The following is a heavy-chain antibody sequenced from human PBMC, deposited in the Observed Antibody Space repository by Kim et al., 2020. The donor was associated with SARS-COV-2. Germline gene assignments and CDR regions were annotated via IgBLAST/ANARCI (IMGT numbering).Heavy chain of an antibody. Sequence: YHPALKSRVTISVDKSKNQFSLKLSSVPAADTAVYYCATLPYSSSSGLDYWGQGTLVTVSS. V-gene: IGHV4-4*02. CDR3: ATLPYSSSSGLDY. J-gene: IGHJ4*02. D-gene: IGHD6-6*01.